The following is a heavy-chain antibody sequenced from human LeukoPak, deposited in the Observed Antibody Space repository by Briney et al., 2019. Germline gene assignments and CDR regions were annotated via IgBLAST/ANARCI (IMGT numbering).Heavy chain of an antibody. V-gene: IGHV3-48*03. CDR2: IGGGDSQI. J-gene: IGHJ3*01. CDR3: ARGSSGAAFDV. Sequence: GGSLRLSCAASGFTFSSFQMTWVRQAPGKGLEWVSYIGGGDSQIFYADSVKGRFTISRDNAKNSLYLQMNSLRAEDTAVYYCARGSSGAAFDVWGQGTMVTVSS. CDR1: GFTFSSFQ. D-gene: IGHD3-10*01.